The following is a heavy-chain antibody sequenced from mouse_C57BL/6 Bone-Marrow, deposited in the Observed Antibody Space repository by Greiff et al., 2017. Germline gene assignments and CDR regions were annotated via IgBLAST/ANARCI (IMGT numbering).Heavy chain of an antibody. D-gene: IGHD2-10*02. J-gene: IGHJ3*01. CDR2: INPGSGGT. CDR3: ARRGGYGNSAD. V-gene: IGHV1-54*01. CDR1: GYAFTSYL. Sequence: QVQLQQSGAELVRPGTSVKVSCKASGYAFTSYLIEWVKQRPGQGLEWIGVINPGSGGTNYNEKFKGKATLTADKSSSTAYMQLSSLTSEDSAVCFCARRGGYGNSADWGQGTLVTVSA.